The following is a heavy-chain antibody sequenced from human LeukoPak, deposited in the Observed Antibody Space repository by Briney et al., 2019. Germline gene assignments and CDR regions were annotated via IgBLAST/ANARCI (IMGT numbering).Heavy chain of an antibody. CDR2: IYYSGST. V-gene: IGHV4-59*01. CDR1: GGSISSYY. Sequence: SETLSLTCTVSGGSISSYYWSWIRQPPGKGLEWIGYIYYSGSTNYNPSLKSRVTISVDTSKNQFSLKLSSVTAADTAVYYCARSNIAAGDWYFDLWGRGTLVTVSS. J-gene: IGHJ2*01. CDR3: ARSNIAAGDWYFDL. D-gene: IGHD6-13*01.